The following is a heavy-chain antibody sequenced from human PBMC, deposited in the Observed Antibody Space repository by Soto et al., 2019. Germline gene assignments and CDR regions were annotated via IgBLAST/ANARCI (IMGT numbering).Heavy chain of an antibody. V-gene: IGHV3-23*01. J-gene: IGHJ5*02. D-gene: IGHD3-10*01. CDR2: IRGSAGNT. CDR1: GFTFSDYG. CDR3: AKPLWFGESVFDP. Sequence: EVHLSQSGGGLVQPGGSLRLSCAASGFTFSDYGMSWVRQAPGKGLEWVSTIRGSAGNTYYVDSVKGRFTISRDDSTNTVYLQMNSMRAEDTAEYYCAKPLWFGESVFDPWGQGTLVIVSS.